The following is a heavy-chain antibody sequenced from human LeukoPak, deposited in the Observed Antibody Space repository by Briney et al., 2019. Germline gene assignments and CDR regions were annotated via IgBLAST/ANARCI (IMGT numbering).Heavy chain of an antibody. D-gene: IGHD6-19*01. CDR3: ARDLSSSGFFDY. CDR2: IYYSGST. V-gene: IGHV4-61*01. J-gene: IGHJ4*02. Sequence: SETLSLTCTVSGYSISSGYYWGWIRQPPGKGLEWIGYIYYSGSTNYNPSLKSRVTISVDTSKNQFSLELSSVTAADTAVYYCARDLSSSGFFDYWGQGTLVTVSS. CDR1: GYSISSGYY.